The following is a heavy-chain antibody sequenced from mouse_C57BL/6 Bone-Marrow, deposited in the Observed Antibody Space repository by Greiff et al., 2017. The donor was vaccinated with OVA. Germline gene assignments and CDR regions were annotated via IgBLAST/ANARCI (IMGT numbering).Heavy chain of an antibody. V-gene: IGHV14-4*01. Sequence: VQLQQSGAELVRPGASVKLSCTASGFNIKDDYMHWVKQRPEQGLEWIGWLDPENGDTEYASKFQGKAPITADTSSNTAYLQLSSLTSEDTAVNYWTTGTMFTTFRSGAMDYWGQGTSVTVSS. D-gene: IGHD2-2*01. J-gene: IGHJ4*01. CDR1: GFNIKDDY. CDR2: LDPENGDT. CDR3: TTGTMFTTFRSGAMDY.